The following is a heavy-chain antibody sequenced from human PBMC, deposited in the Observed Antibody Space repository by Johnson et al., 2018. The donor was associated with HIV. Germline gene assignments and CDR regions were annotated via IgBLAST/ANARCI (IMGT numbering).Heavy chain of an antibody. CDR1: RFTFDDYA. V-gene: IGHV3-30*02. CDR2: IKCDGREK. CDR3: AKGGSSWSDDAFDI. D-gene: IGHD6-13*01. J-gene: IGHJ3*02. Sequence: QVQLVESGGVVVHPGGSLRLSCETSRFTFDDYAMHWVRQAPEKGLEWVADIKCDGREKYYVDSVKGRFTISRDNSKNTLYLQMNSLRAEDTAVYYCAKGGSSWSDDAFDIWGQGTVVIVSS.